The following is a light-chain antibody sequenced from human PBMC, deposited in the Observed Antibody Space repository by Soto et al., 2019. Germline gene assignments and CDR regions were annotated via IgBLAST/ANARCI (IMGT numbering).Light chain of an antibody. J-gene: IGLJ2*01. Sequence: QSALTQPASVSGSPGQSITISCTGTSSYIGGYNYVSWYQQYPGKAPKLMIFGVSDRPSGVSNRFSGSKSGTTASLTISGLQAEDEADYYCSSYKTSSTVVVFGGGTKLTVL. V-gene: IGLV2-14*01. CDR2: GVS. CDR1: SSYIGGYNY. CDR3: SSYKTSSTVVV.